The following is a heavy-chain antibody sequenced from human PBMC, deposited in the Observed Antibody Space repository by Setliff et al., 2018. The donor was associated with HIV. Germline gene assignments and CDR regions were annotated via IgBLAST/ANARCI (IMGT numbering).Heavy chain of an antibody. CDR3: AKDVARRLAAIGRRGFFDS. Sequence: ASVKVSCKASGYTFTSYGISWVRQAPGQGLEWMGWISAYNGNTNYAQKLQGRVTMTTDTSTSTAYMELRSLRSDDTAVYYCAKDVARRLAAIGRRGFFDSWGQGTLVTVSS. CDR1: GYTFTSYG. V-gene: IGHV1-18*01. J-gene: IGHJ4*02. CDR2: ISAYNGNT. D-gene: IGHD6-13*01.